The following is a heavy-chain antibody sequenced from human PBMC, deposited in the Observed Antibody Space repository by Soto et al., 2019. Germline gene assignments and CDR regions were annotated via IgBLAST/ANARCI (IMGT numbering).Heavy chain of an antibody. Sequence: PSETLSLTCTVYGGSFSGYYCSWIRQPPGKGMEWIGKIYLSGSPNYHPTLNSRVTISVDTSTTRFPLTLSSMTAAATAMYYCASCRKTSMVRRVSGMDDWGQGNTVTVSS. CDR3: ASCRKTSMVRRVSGMDD. CDR1: GGSFSGYY. J-gene: IGHJ6*02. CDR2: IYLSGSP. V-gene: IGHV4-34*01. D-gene: IGHD3-10*01.